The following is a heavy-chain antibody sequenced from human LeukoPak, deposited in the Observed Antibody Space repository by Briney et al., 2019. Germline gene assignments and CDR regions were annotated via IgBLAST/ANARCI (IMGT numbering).Heavy chain of an antibody. CDR2: FDPEDGET. CDR3: ARAGEISTARRIDY. Sequence: ASVKVSCKVSGYTLTELSIHWVRQAPGKGLEWMGNFDPEDGETIYAQKFQGRVTMTRDTSISTAYMELSRLRSDDTAVYYCARAGEISTARRIDYWGQGTLVTVSS. CDR1: GYTLTELS. V-gene: IGHV1-24*01. D-gene: IGHD5-18*01. J-gene: IGHJ4*02.